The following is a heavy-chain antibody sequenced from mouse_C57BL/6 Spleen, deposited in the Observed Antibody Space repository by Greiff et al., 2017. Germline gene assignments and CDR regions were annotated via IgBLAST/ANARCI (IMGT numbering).Heavy chain of an antibody. D-gene: IGHD1-1*01. J-gene: IGHJ2*01. V-gene: IGHV7-3*01. CDR2: IRNKANGYTT. CDR1: GFTFTDYY. CDR3: ARYRVSSCFDY. Sequence: EVHLVESGGGLVQPGGSLSLSCAASGFTFTDYYMSWVRQPPGKALEWLGFIRNKANGYTTEYSASVKGRFTISRDNSLSILYLQMNALRAEDSATYYCARYRVSSCFDYWGQGTTLTVSS.